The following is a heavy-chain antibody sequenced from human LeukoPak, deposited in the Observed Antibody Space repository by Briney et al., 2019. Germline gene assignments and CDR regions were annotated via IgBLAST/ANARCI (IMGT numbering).Heavy chain of an antibody. CDR3: ARASGTDSSGYLQIDY. J-gene: IGHJ4*02. CDR2: INSDGGDT. Sequence: GGSLRLSCAASGFTFSRSWMHGVRQAPGKGLVWLSRINSDGGDTTYADSVKGRFTISRDNAKNTLYLQMNSLRAEDTAMYYCARASGTDSSGYLQIDYWGQGTLVTVSS. CDR1: GFTFSRSW. D-gene: IGHD3-22*01. V-gene: IGHV3-74*01.